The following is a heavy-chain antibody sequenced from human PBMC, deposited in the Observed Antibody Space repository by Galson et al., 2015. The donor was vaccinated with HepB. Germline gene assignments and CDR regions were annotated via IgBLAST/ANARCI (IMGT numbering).Heavy chain of an antibody. CDR2: ITGKGDST. V-gene: IGHV3-23*01. CDR3: AKGYGLFDS. Sequence: SLRLSCAASGFAFDSHAMSWVRQAPGRGLEWISGITGKGDSTFSADSVKGRFTLSKDNANNMLYLQMNRLRAEDAGLYFCAKGYGLFDSWGQGILVTVSS. J-gene: IGHJ5*01. D-gene: IGHD5-18*01. CDR1: GFAFDSHA.